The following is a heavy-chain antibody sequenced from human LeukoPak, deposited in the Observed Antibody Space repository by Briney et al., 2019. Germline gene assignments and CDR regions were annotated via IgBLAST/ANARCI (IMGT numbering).Heavy chain of an antibody. J-gene: IGHJ4*02. D-gene: IGHD4-17*01. V-gene: IGHV4-4*07. CDR3: ARETEVLYGDYRYFDY. CDR2: IYTSGST. CDR1: GGSISSYY. Sequence: PSETLSLTCTVSGGSISSYYWSWIRQPAGKGLEWIGRIYTSGSTNYNPSLKSRVTMSVDTSKNQFSLKLSSVTAADTAVYYCARETEVLYGDYRYFDYWGQGTLVTVSS.